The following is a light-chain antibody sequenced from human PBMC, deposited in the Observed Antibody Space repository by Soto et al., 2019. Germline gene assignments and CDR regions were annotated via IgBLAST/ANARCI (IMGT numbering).Light chain of an antibody. CDR2: AAS. J-gene: IGKJ4*01. Sequence: DVQMTQSPSSLSASVGDRVTITCRASQGIAPYLAWFQQKPGKVPKLLIYAASTLQSGFPSRFSGSGSGTYFTLTISSLQPEDVATYYCQKYNSAPLTFGGGTKVEIK. V-gene: IGKV1-27*01. CDR1: QGIAPY. CDR3: QKYNSAPLT.